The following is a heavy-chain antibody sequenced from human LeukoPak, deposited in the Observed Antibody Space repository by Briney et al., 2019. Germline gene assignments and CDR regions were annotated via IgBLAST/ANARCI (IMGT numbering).Heavy chain of an antibody. Sequence: SETLSLTCTVSGGSISSSSYYWGWIRQPPGKGLEWIGEINHSGSTNYNPSLKSRVTISVDTSKNQFSLKLSSVTAADTAVYYCARGTMVRGVITFDYWGQGTLVTVSS. J-gene: IGHJ4*02. CDR1: GGSISSSSYY. CDR2: INHSGST. CDR3: ARGTMVRGVITFDY. V-gene: IGHV4-39*07. D-gene: IGHD3-10*01.